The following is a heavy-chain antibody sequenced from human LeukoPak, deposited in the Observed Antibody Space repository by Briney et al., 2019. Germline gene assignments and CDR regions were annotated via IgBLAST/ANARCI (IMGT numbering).Heavy chain of an antibody. V-gene: IGHV2-5*02. J-gene: IGHJ4*02. CDR2: IYWDDDK. D-gene: IGHD5-12*01. CDR1: CALLRTSAAG. CDR3: IYSPVYTAYAY. Sequence: SGPTQVNPTQTLTLTCTFICALLRTSAAGRGWIHQPPGKSLEWLALIYWDDDKRYSPSLKSRLTITKDTSKNQVVLTMTNMDPVDTATYYCIYSPVYTAYAYWGQGTLVTVSS.